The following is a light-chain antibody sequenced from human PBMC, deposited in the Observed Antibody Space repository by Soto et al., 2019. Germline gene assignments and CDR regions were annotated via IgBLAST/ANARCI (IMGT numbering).Light chain of an antibody. CDR2: DST. J-gene: IGKJ5*01. CDR1: QSIHTS. V-gene: IGKV3-11*01. Sequence: VLTHSPATLPLSPGERATLSCRASQSIHTSLAWYQQKSGKPPRLVIYDSTLRANGVPDRFGGSRSGTEFTLTINSLEPEDFAVYYCQQRNVWPPITFGQGTRLEIK. CDR3: QQRNVWPPIT.